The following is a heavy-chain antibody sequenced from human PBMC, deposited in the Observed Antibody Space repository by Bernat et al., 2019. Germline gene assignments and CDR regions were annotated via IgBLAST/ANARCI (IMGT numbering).Heavy chain of an antibody. Sequence: QVQLVESGGGVVQPGRSLRLSCAASGFTFSSYAMHWVRQAPGKGLEGVAVISYDGSNKYYADSVKGRFTISRDNSKNTLYLQMNSLRAEDTAVYYCARVAAAAGTKYYYYYGMDVWGQGTTVTVSS. J-gene: IGHJ6*02. CDR1: GFTFSSYA. CDR2: ISYDGSNK. CDR3: ARVAAAAGTKYYYYYGMDV. V-gene: IGHV3-30-3*01. D-gene: IGHD6-13*01.